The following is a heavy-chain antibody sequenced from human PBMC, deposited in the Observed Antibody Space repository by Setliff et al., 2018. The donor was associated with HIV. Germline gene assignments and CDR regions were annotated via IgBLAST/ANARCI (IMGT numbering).Heavy chain of an antibody. D-gene: IGHD3-16*01. CDR1: GGSISSYY. Sequence: SETLSLTCTISGGSISSYYWSWIRQPPGKGLEWIGSIYTSGTTHYNPSLESRVTMSIDTAKKQFFLRLNSVTAADTAVYFCARDRSKYGTGSSAYNWFDPWGPGTLVTVSS. CDR3: ARDRSKYGTGSSAYNWFDP. J-gene: IGHJ5*02. CDR2: IYTSGTT. V-gene: IGHV4-4*07.